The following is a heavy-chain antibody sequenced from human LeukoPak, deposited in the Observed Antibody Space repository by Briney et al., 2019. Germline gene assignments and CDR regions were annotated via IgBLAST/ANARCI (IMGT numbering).Heavy chain of an antibody. D-gene: IGHD4-17*01. J-gene: IGHJ4*02. V-gene: IGHV4-39*07. CDR3: AGTQTTATWDYFDY. CDR2: IYTSGST. Sequence: SETLSLTCTVSGGSISSSSYYWGWIRQPPGKGLEWIGRIYTSGSTNYNPSLKSRVTISVDTSKNQFSLKLSSVTAADTAVYYCAGTQTTATWDYFDYWGQGTLVTVSS. CDR1: GGSISSSSYY.